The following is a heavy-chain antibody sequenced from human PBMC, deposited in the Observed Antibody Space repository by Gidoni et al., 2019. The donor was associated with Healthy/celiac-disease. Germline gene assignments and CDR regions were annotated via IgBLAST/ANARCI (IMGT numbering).Heavy chain of an antibody. CDR3: ARVLFFYDILTGYYGHYYMDV. Sequence: QVQLQESGPGLVKPSQTLSLTCTVSGGSISSGGYYWSWIRQHPGKGLEWIGYIYYSGSTYYNPSLKSRVTISVDTSKNQFSLKLSSVTAADTAVYYCARVLFFYDILTGYYGHYYMDVWGKGTTVTVSS. CDR2: IYYSGST. V-gene: IGHV4-31*03. J-gene: IGHJ6*03. D-gene: IGHD3-9*01. CDR1: GGSISSGGYY.